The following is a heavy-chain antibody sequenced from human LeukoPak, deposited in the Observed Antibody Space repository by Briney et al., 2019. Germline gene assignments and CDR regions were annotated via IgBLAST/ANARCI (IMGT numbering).Heavy chain of an antibody. CDR3: ARGGTDFDY. CDR2: IYYSGST. D-gene: IGHD2-15*01. J-gene: IGHJ4*02. Sequence: PSETLSLTCTVSGGSISSYYWSWIRQAPGKGQEWIDHIYYSGSTNYNPSLASRVTISVDTSKNQFSLKLSSVTATDTALYYCARGGTDFDYWGQGTLVTVSS. V-gene: IGHV4-59*08. CDR1: GGSISSYY.